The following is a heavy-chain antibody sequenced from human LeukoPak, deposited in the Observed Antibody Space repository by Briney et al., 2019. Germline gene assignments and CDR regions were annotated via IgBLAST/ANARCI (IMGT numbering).Heavy chain of an antibody. V-gene: IGHV3-48*03. CDR1: GFTFSSHD. CDR3: AREGSSYATSEPFYFDY. CDR2: ISSGGYTT. J-gene: IGHJ4*02. Sequence: PGGSLRLSCADSGFTFSSHDMNWVRQAPGKGLEWVSYISSGGYTTRYADSVKGRFTISRDNAKNSLYLQMNSLKAEDTAVYYCAREGSSYATSEPFYFDYWGQGTLVPVSS. D-gene: IGHD3-10*01.